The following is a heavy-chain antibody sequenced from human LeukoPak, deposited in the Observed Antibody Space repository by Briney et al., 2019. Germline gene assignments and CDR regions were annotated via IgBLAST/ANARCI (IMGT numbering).Heavy chain of an antibody. Sequence: SETLSLTCTVSGGSISSYYWSWIRQPPGKGLEWIACISYSGSTKYNPSLKSRLTLSVDTSKNQFSLKLNSVTAADTAVYYCAGGSSWYEDWGQGTLVTVSS. J-gene: IGHJ4*02. CDR2: ISYSGST. D-gene: IGHD6-13*01. CDR1: GGSISSYY. CDR3: AGGSSWYED. V-gene: IGHV4-59*01.